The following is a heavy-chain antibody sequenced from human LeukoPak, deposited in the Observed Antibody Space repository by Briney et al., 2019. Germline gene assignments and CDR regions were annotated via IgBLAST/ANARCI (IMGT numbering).Heavy chain of an antibody. D-gene: IGHD6-19*01. V-gene: IGHV3-23*01. Sequence: PGGSLRLSCAASGFTFCSYAMSWVRQAPGKGLEWVSAISGSGGSTYYADSVKGRFTTSRDNSKNTLYLQMNSLRAEDTAVYYCAKESSRAVAGDFDYWGQGTLVTVSS. CDR2: ISGSGGST. CDR1: GFTFCSYA. J-gene: IGHJ4*02. CDR3: AKESSRAVAGDFDY.